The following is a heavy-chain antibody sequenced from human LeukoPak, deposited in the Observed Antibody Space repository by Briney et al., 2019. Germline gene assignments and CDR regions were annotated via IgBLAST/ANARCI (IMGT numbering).Heavy chain of an antibody. Sequence: GGSLRLSCAASGFTFSSYSMNWVRQAPGKGLEWVSSISSSSSYIYYAASVKGRFTISRDNAKNSLYLQMNSLRAEDTAVYYCARVGTSRDFTYWGQGTLVTVSS. J-gene: IGHJ4*02. CDR2: ISSSSSYI. V-gene: IGHV3-21*01. CDR3: ARVGTSRDFTY. CDR1: GFTFSSYS. D-gene: IGHD1-1*01.